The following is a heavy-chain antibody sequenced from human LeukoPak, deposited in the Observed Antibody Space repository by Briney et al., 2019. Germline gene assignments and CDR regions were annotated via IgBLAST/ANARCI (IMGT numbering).Heavy chain of an antibody. D-gene: IGHD3-22*01. CDR1: GFTFSRYS. J-gene: IGHJ3*02. V-gene: IGHV3-48*01. Sequence: PGGSLRLSCAASGFTFSRYSMNWVRQAPGKGLEWVSYISSGGVTIYYSDSVKGRFTISRDNAKNSLHLQMNSLRAEDTAVYYCVRDELDYDSNPHAFDMWGQGRMVTVSS. CDR2: ISSGGVTI. CDR3: VRDELDYDSNPHAFDM.